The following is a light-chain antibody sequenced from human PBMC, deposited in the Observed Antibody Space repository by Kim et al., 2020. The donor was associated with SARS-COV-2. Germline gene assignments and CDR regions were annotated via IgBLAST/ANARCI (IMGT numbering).Light chain of an antibody. CDR3: SSYAGSHNYV. V-gene: IGLV2-8*01. J-gene: IGLJ1*01. CDR2: EVT. CDR1: SSDFVGYAY. Sequence: QSVTLSCTRPSSDFVGYAYVSCYQQHPGNAPQLLFFEVTQRPSGVPHRFSGSKSGNTASLTVSGLQAEDESDYYCSSYAGSHNYVFGSGTRVTVL.